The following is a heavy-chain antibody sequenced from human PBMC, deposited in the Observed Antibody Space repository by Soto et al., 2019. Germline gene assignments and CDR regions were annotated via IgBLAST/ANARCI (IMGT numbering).Heavy chain of an antibody. J-gene: IGHJ6*02. V-gene: IGHV1-18*04. D-gene: IGHD3-22*01. CDR3: ARDYYYDSSGYYSYYYYYGMDV. CDR1: GYTFTSYG. Sequence: ASVKVSCKASGYTFTSYGISWVREAPGQGLEWMGWISAYNGNTNYAQKLQGRVTMTTDTSTSTAYMEVRSLRSDDTAVYYCARDYYYDSSGYYSYYYYYGMDVWGQGTTVTVSS. CDR2: ISAYNGNT.